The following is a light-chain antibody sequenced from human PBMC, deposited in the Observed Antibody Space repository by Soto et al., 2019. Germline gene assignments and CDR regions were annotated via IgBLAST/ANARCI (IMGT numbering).Light chain of an antibody. Sequence: QSVLTQPPSASGTPGQRVTISCSGSSSNIGSNTVNWYQQLPGTAPKLLIYSNNQRPSGVPDRFSGSKSGTSASLSISGLPSEDEADYYCVAWDDSLNGHSVFGTGTKLTVL. CDR3: VAWDDSLNGHSV. V-gene: IGLV1-44*01. J-gene: IGLJ1*01. CDR1: SSNIGSNT. CDR2: SNN.